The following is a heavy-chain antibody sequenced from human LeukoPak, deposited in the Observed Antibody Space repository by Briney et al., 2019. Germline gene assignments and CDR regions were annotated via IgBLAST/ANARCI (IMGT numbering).Heavy chain of an antibody. CDR3: AKVLKGYCSGGSCPELGGMDV. D-gene: IGHD2-15*01. V-gene: IGHV3-11*01. J-gene: IGHJ6*02. Sequence: PGGSLRLSCAASGFTFSDYYMSWIRQAPGKGLEWVSYISSSGSTIYYADSVKGRFTISRDNAKNSLYLQMNSLRAEDTAVYYCAKVLKGYCSGGSCPELGGMDVWGQGTTVAVSS. CDR1: GFTFSDYY. CDR2: ISSSGSTI.